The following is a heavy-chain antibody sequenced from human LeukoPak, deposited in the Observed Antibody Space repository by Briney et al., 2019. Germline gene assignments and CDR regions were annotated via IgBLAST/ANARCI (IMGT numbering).Heavy chain of an antibody. V-gene: IGHV7-4-1*02. CDR1: GYTFTSYA. CDR2: INTNTGNP. CDR3: ARDPPPYSSSWYGGYYYYYYMDV. J-gene: IGHJ6*03. Sequence: ASVKVSCKASGYTFTSYAMNWVRQAPGQGLEWMGWINTNTGNPTYAQGFTGRFVFSLGTSVSTAYLQISSLKAEDTAVYYCARDPPPYSSSWYGGYYYYYYMDVWGKGTTVTVSS. D-gene: IGHD6-13*01.